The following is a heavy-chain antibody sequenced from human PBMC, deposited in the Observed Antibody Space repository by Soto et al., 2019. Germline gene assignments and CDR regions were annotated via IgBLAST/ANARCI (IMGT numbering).Heavy chain of an antibody. Sequence: PGGSLRLSCAASGFTFSSYAMHWVRQAPGKGLEWAAVISYDGSNKYYADSVKGRFTISRDNSKNTLYLQMNSLRAEDTAVYYCARANPYSSSSLDYWGQGTLVTVSS. J-gene: IGHJ4*02. V-gene: IGHV3-30-3*01. CDR2: ISYDGSNK. CDR3: ARANPYSSSSLDY. D-gene: IGHD6-6*01. CDR1: GFTFSSYA.